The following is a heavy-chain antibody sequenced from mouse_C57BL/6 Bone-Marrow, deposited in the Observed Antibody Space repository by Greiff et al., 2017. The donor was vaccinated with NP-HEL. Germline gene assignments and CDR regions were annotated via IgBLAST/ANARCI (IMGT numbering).Heavy chain of an antibody. V-gene: IGHV1-53*01. J-gene: IGHJ3*01. CDR2: INPSNGGT. CDR1: GYTFPSYW. CDR3: ARWGPPAY. Sequence: QVQLQQPGTELVKPGASVTLSCKASGYTFPSYWMHWVKPRPGQGLAWIGNINPSNGGTNYNENFKSKANMTVDKSSSTSYMQLSSLTSEDSAVYYCARWGPPAYWGQGTLVTVSA.